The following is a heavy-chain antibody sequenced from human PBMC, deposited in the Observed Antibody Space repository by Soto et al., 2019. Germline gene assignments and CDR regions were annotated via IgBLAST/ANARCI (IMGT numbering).Heavy chain of an antibody. CDR2: INPNSGAT. D-gene: IGHD3-3*01. V-gene: IGHV1-2*02. CDR3: ASGGGTILAPLP. CDR1: GYTFTGYF. J-gene: IGHJ5*02. Sequence: ASVKVSCKASGYTFTGYFMHWVRQAPGQGLEWMGWINPNSGATKYAQKFQGRVTLTRDTSINTAYMEMSMLRSDDTAVYYCASGGGTILAPLPWGQGTLVTVSS.